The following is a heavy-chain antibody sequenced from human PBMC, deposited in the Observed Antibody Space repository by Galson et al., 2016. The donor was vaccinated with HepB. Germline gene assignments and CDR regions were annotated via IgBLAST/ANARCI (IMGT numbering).Heavy chain of an antibody. Sequence: PALVNPSRTFTLTCTFSGFSLRTTAVGVGWIRQPPGKALEWLALICWDDDQSHSHSLKHRVTITKATSKNQVVLTMTNMDPVDTATYYCAHSNFDNWNYGRYFVYWGQGTLVTVSS. D-gene: IGHD1-7*01. CDR1: GFSLRTTAVG. J-gene: IGHJ4*02. CDR3: AHSNFDNWNYGRYFVY. CDR2: ICWDDDQ. V-gene: IGHV2-5*02.